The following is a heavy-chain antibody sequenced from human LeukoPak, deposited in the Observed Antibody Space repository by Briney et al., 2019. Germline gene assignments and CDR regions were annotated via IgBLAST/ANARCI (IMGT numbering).Heavy chain of an antibody. CDR2: IWFDGSNK. J-gene: IGHJ3*02. CDR1: GFTFSSYG. Sequence: GGSLRLSCAASGFTFSSYGMLWVRQAPGKGLEGGVVIWFDGSNKYYTDAVKGRFTISRDNSKNTLYLQMNSLRAEDTAVYYCARAAMSSGVGGAFDIWGQGTMVTVSS. D-gene: IGHD6-19*01. CDR3: ARAAMSSGVGGAFDI. V-gene: IGHV3-33*01.